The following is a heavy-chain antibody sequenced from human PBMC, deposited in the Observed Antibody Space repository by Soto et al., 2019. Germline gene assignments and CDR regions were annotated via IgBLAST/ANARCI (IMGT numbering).Heavy chain of an antibody. CDR2: INAGNGNT. CDR3: ARDQAAAAPDCSGGGCYPTFSGWFDP. D-gene: IGHD2-15*01. Sequence: ALKVSCKATGSTFTGHAMHWVRQAPGQRRAWMGWINAGNGNTKYSQKVQGRVTITKDTSASTASMELSSLRSEDTAVYYCARDQAAAAPDCSGGGCYPTFSGWFDPWGQGTLVTVSS. CDR1: GSTFTGHA. J-gene: IGHJ5*02. V-gene: IGHV1-3*01.